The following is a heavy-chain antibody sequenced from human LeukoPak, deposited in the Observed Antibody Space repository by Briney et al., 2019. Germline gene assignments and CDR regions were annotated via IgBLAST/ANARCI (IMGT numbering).Heavy chain of an antibody. CDR2: ISASGSGT. D-gene: IGHD6-19*01. Sequence: GGSLRLSCAASGFTFSSYALTWVRQPPGKGLEWVSAISASGSGTYYAASVRGRFTISRDNSKNTMYVQMNSLRVEDTAVYYCAKVWGGSSGWYYFDYWGQGTQVTVSP. V-gene: IGHV3-23*01. CDR3: AKVWGGSSGWYYFDY. CDR1: GFTFSSYA. J-gene: IGHJ4*02.